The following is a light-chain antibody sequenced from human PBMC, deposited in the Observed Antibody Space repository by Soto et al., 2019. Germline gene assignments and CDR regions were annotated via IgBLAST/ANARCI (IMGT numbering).Light chain of an antibody. V-gene: IGKV1-39*01. CDR2: AAS. CDR3: QQRYSTPPT. Sequence: DIQMTQSPSSLSASVGDRVTITCRASQSLSNYLNWYQQKPGKAPKLLIYAASSLQSGVPSRFGGSGSGTDFHLPISSLQPEDFATDYCQQRYSTPPTFGQVTKVEIK. J-gene: IGKJ1*01. CDR1: QSLSNY.